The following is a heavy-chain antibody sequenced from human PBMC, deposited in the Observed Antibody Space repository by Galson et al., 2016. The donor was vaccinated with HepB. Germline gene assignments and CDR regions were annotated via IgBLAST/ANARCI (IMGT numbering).Heavy chain of an antibody. CDR3: AREKCNTTRCSDAFEI. D-gene: IGHD2-2*01. Sequence: SETLSLTCRVSGGSITTNPWYSWVRQPPGKGLEWIGEVYHNGLTHYNPSLKSRVTISADKSKNQLSLILTSVTAADTADHYCAREKCNTTRCSDAFEIWGQGAKVTVSS. CDR2: VYHNGLT. V-gene: IGHV4-4*02. J-gene: IGHJ3*02. CDR1: GGSITTNPW.